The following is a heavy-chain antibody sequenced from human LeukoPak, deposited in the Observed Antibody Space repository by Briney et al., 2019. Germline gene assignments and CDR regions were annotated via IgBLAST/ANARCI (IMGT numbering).Heavy chain of an antibody. Sequence: GRSLRLSCAASGFTFSSYGMHWVRQAPGKGLEWVALIWYDGTNKYYADSVKGRFTISRDNSKNTLYLQMNSLTAEDTAVYYCARDRGYQMVDPWGQGTLVTVSS. J-gene: IGHJ5*02. CDR2: IWYDGTNK. V-gene: IGHV3-33*01. CDR1: GFTFSSYG. D-gene: IGHD5-12*01. CDR3: ARDRGYQMVDP.